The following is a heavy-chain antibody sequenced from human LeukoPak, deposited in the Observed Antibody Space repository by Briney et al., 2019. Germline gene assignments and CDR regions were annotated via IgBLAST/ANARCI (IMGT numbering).Heavy chain of an antibody. Sequence: SVKVSCKASGGTFSSYAISWVRQAPGQGLEWMGGIIPIFGTANYAQKFQGRVTITADKSTSTAYMELSSLRSEDMAVYYCARAGSSWYRGSFDYWGQGTLVTVSS. D-gene: IGHD6-13*01. J-gene: IGHJ4*02. V-gene: IGHV1-69*06. CDR3: ARAGSSWYRGSFDY. CDR2: IIPIFGTA. CDR1: GGTFSSYA.